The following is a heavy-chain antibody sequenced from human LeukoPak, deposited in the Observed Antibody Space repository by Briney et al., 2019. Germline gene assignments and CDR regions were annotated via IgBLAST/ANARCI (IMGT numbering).Heavy chain of an antibody. V-gene: IGHV4-61*02. Sequence: SETLSLTCTVSGGSISSGSYYWSWIRQPAGKGLEWIGRIYTSGSTNYNPSLKSRVTISYTTKNQFSLKLNSVTAADTAVYYCARVNREMATITPWGQGTLVTVSS. CDR3: ARVNREMATITP. D-gene: IGHD5-24*01. J-gene: IGHJ4*02. CDR2: IYTSGST. CDR1: GGSISSGSYY.